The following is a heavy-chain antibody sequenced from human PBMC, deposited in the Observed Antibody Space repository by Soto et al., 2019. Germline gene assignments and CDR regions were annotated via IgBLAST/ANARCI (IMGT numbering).Heavy chain of an antibody. V-gene: IGHV4-34*01. D-gene: IGHD5-12*01. CDR2: INHSGST. CDR3: ARYLVATIKYYFDY. J-gene: IGHJ4*02. CDR1: GGSFSGYY. Sequence: TSETLSLTCAVYGGSFSGYYWSWIRQPPGKGLEWIGEINHSGSTNYNPSLKSRVTISVDTSKNQFSLKLSSVTAADTAVYYCARYLVATIKYYFDYWGQGTLVTVSS.